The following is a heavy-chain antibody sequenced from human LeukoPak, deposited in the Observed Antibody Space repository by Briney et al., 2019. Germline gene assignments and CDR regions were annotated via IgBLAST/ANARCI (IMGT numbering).Heavy chain of an antibody. V-gene: IGHV3-74*01. CDR1: GVTFCRYW. Sequence: GGSLRLSCAASGVTFCRYWMLWVCQAPGKGLVWVSRINLDGSKTNYADSVKGRFTISRDNAKNTVYLQMSSLRADDTAVYYCARVSTGSSSYDYWGQGTLVTVSS. J-gene: IGHJ4*02. CDR2: INLDGSKT. CDR3: ARVSTGSSSYDY. D-gene: IGHD2-15*01.